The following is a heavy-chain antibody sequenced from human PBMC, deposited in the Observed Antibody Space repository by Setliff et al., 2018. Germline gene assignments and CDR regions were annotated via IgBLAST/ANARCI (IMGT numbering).Heavy chain of an antibody. CDR1: GFSIISNYY. CDR2: VLHSGRT. J-gene: IGHJ4*02. Sequence: SETLSLTCAVSGFSIISNYYWAWIRQPPGKGLEWIGSVLHSGRTPYNPSLKSRVTISADTSKNQFSLKVSSVTAADTAVYYCARSFSRREKFLLDYWGQGALVTVSS. V-gene: IGHV4-38-2*01. CDR3: ARSFSRREKFLLDY.